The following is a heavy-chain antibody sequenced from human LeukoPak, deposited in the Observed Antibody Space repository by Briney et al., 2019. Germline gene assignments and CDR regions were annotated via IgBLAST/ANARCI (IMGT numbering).Heavy chain of an antibody. CDR2: IYYSGST. D-gene: IGHD7-27*01. CDR3: ARQFAGAHAFDI. CDR1: GGSISSSSYY. V-gene: IGHV4-39*01. J-gene: IGHJ3*02. Sequence: SETLSLTCTVSGGSISSSSYYWGWIRQPPGKGLEWIGRIYYSGSTYYNPSLKSRVTISVDTSKNQFSLKLSSVTAADTAVYYCARQFAGAHAFDIWGQGTMVTVSS.